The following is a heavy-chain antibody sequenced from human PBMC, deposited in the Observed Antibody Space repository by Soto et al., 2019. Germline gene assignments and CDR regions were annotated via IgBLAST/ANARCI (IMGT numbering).Heavy chain of an antibody. CDR2: IYYRANP. J-gene: IGHJ4*02. V-gene: IGHV4-59*08. D-gene: IGHD5-12*01. CDR3: ARHYGDGYDYVDY. Sequence: QVQLQESGPGLVKPSETLSLTCTVSGWSINTYYWSWIRQPPGKGLEWIGYIYYRANPNYNPSLKSRAPISQDTSKNQFSLKLSSVTAADTSVYYCARHYGDGYDYVDYWGQGTLVTVSS. CDR1: GWSINTYY.